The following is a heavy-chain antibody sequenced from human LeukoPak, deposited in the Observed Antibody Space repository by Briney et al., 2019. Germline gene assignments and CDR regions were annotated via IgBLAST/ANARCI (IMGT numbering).Heavy chain of an antibody. J-gene: IGHJ4*02. CDR1: GGSISSSY. V-gene: IGHV4-59*01. D-gene: IGHD1-26*01. CDR3: ARDIGGSYYFHY. CDR2: IDYSGGT. Sequence: SETLSLTCAVYGGSISSSYWSWIRQPPGKGLEWIGYIDYSGGTNYSPSLKSRVTISVDTSTSKNQFSLKLSSVTAADTAVYYCARDIGGSYYFHYWGQGTLVTVSS.